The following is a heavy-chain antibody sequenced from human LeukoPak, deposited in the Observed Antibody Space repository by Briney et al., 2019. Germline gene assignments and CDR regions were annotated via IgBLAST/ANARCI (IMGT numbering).Heavy chain of an antibody. CDR3: ARTRFGEGPFDY. D-gene: IGHD3-10*01. CDR1: GYTFTSYY. J-gene: IGHJ4*02. Sequence: GASVKVSCKASGYTFTSYYMHWVRQAPGQRLEWMGWINAGNGNTKYSQKFQGRVTTTRDTSASTAYMELSSLRSEDTAVYYCARTRFGEGPFDYWGQGTLVTVSS. V-gene: IGHV1-3*01. CDR2: INAGNGNT.